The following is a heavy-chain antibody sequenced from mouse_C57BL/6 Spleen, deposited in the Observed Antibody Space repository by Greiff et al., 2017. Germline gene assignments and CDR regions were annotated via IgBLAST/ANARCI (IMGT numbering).Heavy chain of an antibody. CDR3: AYDYDTSYYAMDY. V-gene: IGHV14-2*01. CDR2: IDPEDGET. D-gene: IGHD2-4*01. CDR1: GFNIKDYY. J-gene: IGHJ4*01. Sequence: EVQLQQSGAELVKPGASVKLSCTASGFNIKDYYMHWVKQRTEQGLEWIGRIDPEDGETKYAPKCQGKATITADTSSNTAYLQLSSLTSEDTAVYYCAYDYDTSYYAMDYWGQGTSVTVSS.